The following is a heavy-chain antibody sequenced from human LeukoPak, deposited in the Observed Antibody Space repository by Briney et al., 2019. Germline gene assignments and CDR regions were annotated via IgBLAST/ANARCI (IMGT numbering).Heavy chain of an antibody. Sequence: RASVKVSCKASGYTFTSYAMHWVRQAPGQRLEWMGWINAGNGNTKYSQKFQGRVTITRDTSASTAYMELSSLRSEDTAVYYCARDRDEKTYYYDSSGYYDYWGQGTLVTVSS. CDR2: INAGNGNT. V-gene: IGHV1-3*01. D-gene: IGHD3-22*01. CDR1: GYTFTSYA. J-gene: IGHJ4*02. CDR3: ARDRDEKTYYYDSSGYYDY.